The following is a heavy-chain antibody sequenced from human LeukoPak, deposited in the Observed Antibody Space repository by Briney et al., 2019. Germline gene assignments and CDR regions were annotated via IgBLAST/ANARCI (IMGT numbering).Heavy chain of an antibody. CDR3: AHSPHYYDSSGYYYYYYMDV. CDR1: GFSLSTSGVG. V-gene: IGHV2-5*02. D-gene: IGHD3-22*01. J-gene: IGHJ6*03. CDR2: IYWDDDK. Sequence: SGPTLVNPTQTLTLTCTFSGFSLSTSGVGVGWIRQPPGKALEWLALIYWDDDKRYSPSLKSRLTITKDTSKNQVVLTMTNMDPVDTATYYCAHSPHYYDSSGYYYYYYMDVWGKGTTATVSS.